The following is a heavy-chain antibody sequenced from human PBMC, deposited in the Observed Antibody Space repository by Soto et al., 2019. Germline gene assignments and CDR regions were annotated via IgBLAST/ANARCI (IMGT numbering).Heavy chain of an antibody. D-gene: IGHD3-22*01. V-gene: IGHV4-4*07. Sequence: QVHLQESGPGLVKPSETLSLTCSFSGGSIRNYFWSWVRQPTGKGLEWLGRMHSSGSTNSNPSLRSRITMSIDMSKNLFSLKLTSVTPADTAVYFCAADYYDDSGNSKFEPWGQGTLVTVSS. CDR2: MHSSGST. J-gene: IGHJ5*02. CDR3: AADYYDDSGNSKFEP. CDR1: GGSIRNYF.